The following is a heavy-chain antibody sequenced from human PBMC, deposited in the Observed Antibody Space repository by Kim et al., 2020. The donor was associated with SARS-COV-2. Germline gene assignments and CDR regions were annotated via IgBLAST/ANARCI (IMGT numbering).Heavy chain of an antibody. Sequence: SVKVSCKASGGTFSSYAISWVRQAPGQGLEWMGGIIPIFGTANYAQKFQGRVTITADESTSTAYMELSSLRSEDTAVYYCARWLEQRDRWCGGDCYSGFDPWGQGTLVTVSS. CDR1: GGTFSSYA. CDR3: ARWLEQRDRWCGGDCYSGFDP. CDR2: IIPIFGTA. D-gene: IGHD2-21*02. V-gene: IGHV1-69*13. J-gene: IGHJ5*02.